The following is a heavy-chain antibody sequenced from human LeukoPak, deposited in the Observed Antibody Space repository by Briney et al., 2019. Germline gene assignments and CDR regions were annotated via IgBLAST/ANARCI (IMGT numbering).Heavy chain of an antibody. Sequence: PSETLSLTCTVSGGSISSYYWSWIRQPPGKGLEWIGYIYYSGSTNYNPSLKNRVTISVDTSKNQFSLKLSSVTAADTAVYYCARSRGLYYYDSSGYYHGYYFDYWGQGTLVTVSS. D-gene: IGHD3-22*01. CDR3: ARSRGLYYYDSSGYYHGYYFDY. V-gene: IGHV4-59*01. CDR1: GGSISSYY. J-gene: IGHJ4*02. CDR2: IYYSGST.